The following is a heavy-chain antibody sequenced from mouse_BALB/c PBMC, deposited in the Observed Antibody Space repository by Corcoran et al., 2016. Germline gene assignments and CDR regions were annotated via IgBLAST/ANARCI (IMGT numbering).Heavy chain of an antibody. J-gene: IGHJ3*01. V-gene: IGHV1S136*01. D-gene: IGHD2-3*01. CDR1: GYTFTSYV. CDR2: IHPYNDGT. CDR3: AREGIYDGYPWFAY. Sequence: EVQLQQSGPELVKPGASVKMSCKASGYTFTSYVMHWVKQKPGQGLEWIGYIHPYNDGTKYNEKFKGKATLTSDKSSSTAYMELSSLTSEDSAVCYCAREGIYDGYPWFAYWGQGTLVTVSA.